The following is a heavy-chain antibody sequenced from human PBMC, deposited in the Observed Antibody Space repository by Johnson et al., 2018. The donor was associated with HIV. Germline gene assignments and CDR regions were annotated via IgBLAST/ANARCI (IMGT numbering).Heavy chain of an antibody. J-gene: IGHJ3*02. V-gene: IGHV3-33*06. Sequence: QMLLVESGGGVVQPGRSLRLSCAASGFTFSSYGMHWVRQAPGKGLEWVAVIWYDGSNKYYADSVKGRFTISRDNSKNTLYLKMNSLRAEDTAVYYCAKSGYSGSYDRMGAFDIWGQGTMVTVSS. D-gene: IGHD1-26*01. CDR1: GFTFSSYG. CDR3: AKSGYSGSYDRMGAFDI. CDR2: IWYDGSNK.